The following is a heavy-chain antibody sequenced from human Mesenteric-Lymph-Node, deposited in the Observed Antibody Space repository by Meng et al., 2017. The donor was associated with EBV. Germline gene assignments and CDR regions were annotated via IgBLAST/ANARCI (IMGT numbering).Heavy chain of an antibody. Sequence: AQLVASGGGVKKAGASVKVPCKASCYTFTNYGITWVRQAPGQGLEWMGWINAYNGDTNYAQTLQGRVTMTTDTSTSTAYMELRSLRSDDTAVYYCARVEVGITSGDYWGQGTLVTVSS. V-gene: IGHV1-18*01. J-gene: IGHJ4*02. CDR2: INAYNGDT. CDR3: ARVEVGITSGDY. CDR1: CYTFTNYG. D-gene: IGHD1-26*01.